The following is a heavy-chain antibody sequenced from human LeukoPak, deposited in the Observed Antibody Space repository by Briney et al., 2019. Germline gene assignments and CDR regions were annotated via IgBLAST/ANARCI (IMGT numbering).Heavy chain of an antibody. J-gene: IGHJ4*02. D-gene: IGHD6-19*01. CDR2: ISGSGGGT. Sequence: GGSLRLSCAASGFAFSSYAVSWVRQAPGKGLEWVSAISGSGGGTYYADSVKGRFTISRDNSKNTLYLQMNSLSTEDTAVYYCAKTTTGYSSGRYPGWPVDYWGQGTLVTVSS. CDR1: GFAFSSYA. CDR3: AKTTTGYSSGRYPGWPVDY. V-gene: IGHV3-23*01.